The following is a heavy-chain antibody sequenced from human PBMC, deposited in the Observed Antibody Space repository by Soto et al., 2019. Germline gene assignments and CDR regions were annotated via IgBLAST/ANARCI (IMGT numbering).Heavy chain of an antibody. V-gene: IGHV3-48*03. Sequence: EVQLVESGGGLVQPGGSLILSCVASGFTFSTYHMNWVRQAPGKGLEWVSYIHSGGSRIYYADSVKGRFTISRDNAKNSLYLQMNSLRAEDTAVYYCARDGSTVTTNYHYAMDVWGQGTTVTVSS. CDR1: GFTFSTYH. CDR2: IHSGGSRI. D-gene: IGHD4-17*01. CDR3: ARDGSTVTTNYHYAMDV. J-gene: IGHJ6*02.